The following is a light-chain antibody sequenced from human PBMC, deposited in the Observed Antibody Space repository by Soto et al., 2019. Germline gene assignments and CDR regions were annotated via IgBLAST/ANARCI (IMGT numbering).Light chain of an antibody. Sequence: DIVMTQSPLSLPVTPGAPASVSCRSSQSLLHSNGHNYLDWYLQKPGQSPQLLIYLGSNRSSGVPDRFSGSGSGTEFTLTISSLQPDDYANYYCQQYNSHYTFGQGTKVDIK. V-gene: IGKV2-28*01. J-gene: IGKJ2*01. CDR3: QQYNSHYT. CDR1: QSLLHSNGHNY. CDR2: LGS.